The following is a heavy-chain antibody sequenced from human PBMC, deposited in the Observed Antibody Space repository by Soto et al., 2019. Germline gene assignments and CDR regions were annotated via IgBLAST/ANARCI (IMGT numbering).Heavy chain of an antibody. D-gene: IGHD4-17*01. J-gene: IGHJ4*02. CDR3: AKEMKRGGMTTIHYCES. CDR2: SSSNSETT. V-gene: IGHV3-9*02. Sequence: EMQLVESGGGLVQPGRSLRLSCVGSGFIADDDAMHWVRQPPGKGLEWVSGSSSNSETTNHADSVKGRFTISRDKAKNSLFMQMTSLRPEDTAWYYCAKEMKRGGMTTIHYCESWGQGTLVTVSS. CDR1: GFIADDDA.